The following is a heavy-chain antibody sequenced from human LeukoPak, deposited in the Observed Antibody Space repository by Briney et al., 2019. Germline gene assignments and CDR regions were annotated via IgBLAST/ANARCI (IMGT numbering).Heavy chain of an antibody. V-gene: IGHV3-53*01. CDR1: GFTFSSYA. CDR2: IYSGGYA. J-gene: IGHJ6*03. CDR3: ARNRGYYYYYMDV. Sequence: PGGSLRLSCAASGFTFSSYAMSWVRQAPGKGLEWVSIIYSGGYAYYADSVKGRFTISRDNSKNTLYLQMNSLRAEDTAVYYCARNRGYYYYYMDVWAKGTTVTVSS.